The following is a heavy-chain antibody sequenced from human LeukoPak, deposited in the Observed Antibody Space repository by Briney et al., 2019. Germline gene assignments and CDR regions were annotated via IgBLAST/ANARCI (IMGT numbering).Heavy chain of an antibody. Sequence: PSETLSLTCTVSGGSISSGGYYWSWIRQHPGKGLEWIGYIYYSGSTYYNPSLKSRVTISVDTSKNQFSLKLSSVTAADTAVYYCARWATVTRLHLYFDLWGRGTLVTVSS. V-gene: IGHV4-31*03. CDR3: ARWATVTRLHLYFDL. D-gene: IGHD4-17*01. CDR1: GGSISSGGYY. CDR2: IYYSGST. J-gene: IGHJ2*01.